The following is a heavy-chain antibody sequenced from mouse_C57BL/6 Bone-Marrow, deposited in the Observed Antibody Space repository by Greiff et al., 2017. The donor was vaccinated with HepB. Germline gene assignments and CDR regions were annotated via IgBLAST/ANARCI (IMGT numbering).Heavy chain of an antibody. CDR3: ARPPVITTVAADY. CDR1: GYTFTSYW. CDR2: IYPGSGST. J-gene: IGHJ2*01. V-gene: IGHV1-55*01. D-gene: IGHD1-1*01. Sequence: VQLQQPGAELVKPGASVKMSCKASGYTFTSYWITWVKQRPGQGLEWIGDIYPGSGSTNYNEKFKSKATLTVDTSSSTAYMQLSSLTSEDSAVYYCARPPVITTVAADYWGEGTTLTVSS.